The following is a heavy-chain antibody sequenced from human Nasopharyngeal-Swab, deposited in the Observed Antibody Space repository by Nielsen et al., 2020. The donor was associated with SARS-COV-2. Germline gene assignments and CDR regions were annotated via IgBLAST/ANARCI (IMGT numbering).Heavy chain of an antibody. CDR1: GFTFSSYA. CDR3: ARDRRTGDHQSFPGLPDY. D-gene: IGHD7-27*01. V-gene: IGHV3-30-3*01. CDR2: ISYDGSNK. Sequence: GESLKISCAASGFTFSSYAMHWVRQAPGKGLEWVAVISYDGSNKYYADSVKGRFTISRDNSKNTLYLQMNSLRAEDTAVYYCARDRRTGDHQSFPGLPDYRGQGTLVTVSS. J-gene: IGHJ4*02.